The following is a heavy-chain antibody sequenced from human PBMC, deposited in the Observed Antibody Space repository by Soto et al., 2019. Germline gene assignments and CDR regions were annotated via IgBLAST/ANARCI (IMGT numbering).Heavy chain of an antibody. CDR1: GHTFERVG. CDR3: AKEDSSGYGLPWDAFDI. D-gene: IGHD3-22*01. Sequence: QVQLVQFGGGVVQPGRSLTLSCVAYGHTFERVGMHWVRQAPGKGLEWVAVVSFDGKKTDYADSVKGRFIISRDNSKKTLYLQMDSLRVDDTAVYFCAKEDSSGYGLPWDAFDIWGQGTKVIISS. V-gene: IGHV3-30*18. J-gene: IGHJ3*02. CDR2: VSFDGKKT.